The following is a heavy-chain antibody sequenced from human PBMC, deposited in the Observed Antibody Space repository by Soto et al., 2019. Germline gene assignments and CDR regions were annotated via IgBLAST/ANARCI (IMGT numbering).Heavy chain of an antibody. D-gene: IGHD4-4*01. J-gene: IGHJ6*02. CDR2: IKSKTDGGTT. Sequence: PGGSLRLSCAASGFTFSNAWMSWVRQAPGKGLEWVGRIKSKTDGGTTDYAAPVKGRFTISRDDSKNTLYLQMNSLKTEDTAVYYCTTDETSNPTHVYYYYGMDVWGQGTTVTV. CDR3: TTDETSNPTHVYYYYGMDV. V-gene: IGHV3-15*01. CDR1: GFTFSNAW.